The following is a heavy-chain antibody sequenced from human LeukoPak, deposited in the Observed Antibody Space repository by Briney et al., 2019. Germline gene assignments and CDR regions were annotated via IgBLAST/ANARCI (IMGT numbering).Heavy chain of an antibody. Sequence: GGSLRLSCAASGFTFSSYSMNWVRQAPGKGLEWVSSISSSSSYIYYADSVKGRFTISRDSSKNTVYLQMGSLRADDTAVYYCARVGGSGWYGYIDYWGQGTLVRVSS. V-gene: IGHV3-21*01. CDR1: GFTFSSYS. CDR2: ISSSSSYI. J-gene: IGHJ4*02. D-gene: IGHD6-19*01. CDR3: ARVGGSGWYGYIDY.